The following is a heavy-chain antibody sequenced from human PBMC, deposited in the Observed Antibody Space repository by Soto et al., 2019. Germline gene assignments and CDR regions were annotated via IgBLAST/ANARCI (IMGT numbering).Heavy chain of an antibody. CDR2: IWYDGSNQ. Sequence: GGSLRLSCAPSGFTFSTYGMHWVRQAPGKGLEWVAVIWYDGSNQYYADSVKGRFTISRDNSKNVLYLQMNSLRAEDTAVYYCARDLGAFNYGSAYFDYWGQGTPVTVSS. J-gene: IGHJ4*02. CDR3: ARDLGAFNYGSAYFDY. V-gene: IGHV3-33*01. D-gene: IGHD3-10*01. CDR1: GFTFSTYG.